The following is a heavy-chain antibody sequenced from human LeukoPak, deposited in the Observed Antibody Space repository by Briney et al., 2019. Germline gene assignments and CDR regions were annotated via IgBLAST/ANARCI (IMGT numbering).Heavy chain of an antibody. CDR2: MNPNSGNT. Sequence: ASVKVSCKASGYTFTSYDINWVRQATGQGLEWMGWMNPNSGNTGYAQRFQGRVTMTRNTSISTAYMELSSLRSEGTAVHYCAREANSNRRYCSSTSCRYYYYYYGMDVWGQGTTVTVSS. CDR1: GYTFTSYD. CDR3: AREANSNRRYCSSTSCRYYYYYYGMDV. V-gene: IGHV1-8*01. J-gene: IGHJ6*02. D-gene: IGHD2-2*01.